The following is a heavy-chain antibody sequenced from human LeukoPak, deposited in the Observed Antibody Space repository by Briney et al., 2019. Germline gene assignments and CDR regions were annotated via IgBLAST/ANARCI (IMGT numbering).Heavy chain of an antibody. J-gene: IGHJ4*02. Sequence: GGSLRLSCAASGFTFSSYAMSWVRQAPGKGLEWVSAISGGGGSTYYADSVKGRFTISRDNSKNTLYLQMNSLRAEDTAVYYCAKDSKGPQDGYWGQGTLVTVSS. CDR1: GFTFSSYA. D-gene: IGHD4-11*01. V-gene: IGHV3-23*01. CDR2: ISGGGGST. CDR3: AKDSKGPQDGY.